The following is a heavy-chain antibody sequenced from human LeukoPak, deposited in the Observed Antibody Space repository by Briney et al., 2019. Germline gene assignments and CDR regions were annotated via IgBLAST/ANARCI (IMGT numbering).Heavy chain of an antibody. Sequence: SETLSLTCTVSGGSISSYYWSWIRQPPGKGLEWIGYIYYTGSTNYNPSLKSRVTISVDTSKHEFSLKLSSVTAADTAVYYCARDSLSTFDYWGQGALVTVFS. CDR3: ARDSLSTFDY. CDR2: IYYTGST. CDR1: GGSISSYY. J-gene: IGHJ4*02. D-gene: IGHD2/OR15-2a*01. V-gene: IGHV4-59*01.